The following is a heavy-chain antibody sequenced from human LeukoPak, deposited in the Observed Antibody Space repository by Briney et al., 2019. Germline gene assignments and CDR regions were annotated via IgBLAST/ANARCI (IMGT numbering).Heavy chain of an antibody. V-gene: IGHV4-59*01. Sequence: SETLSLTCTVSGGSISPYYWSWIRQPPGKRLEWIGYIYYSGSTNYNPSLKSRVTMSIDTSKNQFSLKVRSVTAADTAFYYCARGRRRLDYWGQGIPVTVSS. D-gene: IGHD1-1*01. J-gene: IGHJ4*02. CDR2: IYYSGST. CDR1: GGSISPYY. CDR3: ARGRRRLDY.